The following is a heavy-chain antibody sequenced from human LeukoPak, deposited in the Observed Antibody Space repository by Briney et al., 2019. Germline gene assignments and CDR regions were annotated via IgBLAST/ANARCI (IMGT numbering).Heavy chain of an antibody. Sequence: GAVTVSCKASGDTFSSYSLSGGRQAPGEGVEGRGGIRADNCNTNYAPKLHGRVTLTPDTSTGTPYMELRSLRSDDTAVYYCARVDSGSSNSPYYFDYWGQGTLVTVSS. CDR2: IRADNCNT. CDR1: GDTFSSYS. D-gene: IGHD6-13*01. CDR3: ARVDSGSSNSPYYFDY. V-gene: IGHV1-18*01. J-gene: IGHJ4*02.